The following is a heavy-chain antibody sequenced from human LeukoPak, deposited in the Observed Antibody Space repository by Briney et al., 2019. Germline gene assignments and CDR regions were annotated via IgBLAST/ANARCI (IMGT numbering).Heavy chain of an antibody. J-gene: IGHJ6*03. V-gene: IGHV1-46*01. CDR2: INPSGGRT. Sequence: ASVKVSCKTSGYTFTSYFIHWVRQAPGQGLEWMGIINPSGGRTSYAQKFQGRVAMTTDTSTSTAYMELRSLSSDDTAVYYCARLPPRAYYYYYFMDVWGKGTTVTVSS. CDR3: ARLPPRAYYYYYFMDV. CDR1: GYTFTSYF.